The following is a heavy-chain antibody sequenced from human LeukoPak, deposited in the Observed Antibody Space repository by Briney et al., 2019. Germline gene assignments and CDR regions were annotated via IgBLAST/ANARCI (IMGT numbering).Heavy chain of an antibody. D-gene: IGHD3-10*01. CDR1: GFTVSSNY. J-gene: IGHJ4*02. Sequence: GGSLRLSCAASGFTVSSNYMSWVRQAPGKGLEWVSVIYSGGSTYYADSVKGRFTISRDNSKNTLYLQMNSLRAEDTAVYYCARDRGGGSLYYFDYWGQGTLVTVSS. V-gene: IGHV3-66*01. CDR3: ARDRGGGSLYYFDY. CDR2: IYSGGST.